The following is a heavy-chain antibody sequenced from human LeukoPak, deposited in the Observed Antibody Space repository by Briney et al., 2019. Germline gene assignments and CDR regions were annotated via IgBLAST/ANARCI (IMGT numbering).Heavy chain of an antibody. CDR2: IYYSGST. CDR3: ARKIAAVGHFDY. V-gene: IGHV4-28*01. Sequence: SETLSLTCAVSGYSISRDNWWGWIRQPPGKGLEWIGYIYYSGSTLYNSSLKSRVTMSVDTSKNQFSLKLSSVTAVDTAVYYCARKIAAVGHFDYWGQGTLVTVSS. J-gene: IGHJ4*02. D-gene: IGHD6-13*01. CDR1: GYSISRDNW.